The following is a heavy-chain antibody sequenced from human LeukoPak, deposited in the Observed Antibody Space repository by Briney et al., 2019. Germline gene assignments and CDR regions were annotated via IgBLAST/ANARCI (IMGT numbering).Heavy chain of an antibody. CDR3: ARGLLEWLFIGPTGSQRPHNWFDP. CDR1: GYTFTGYY. V-gene: IGHV1-2*02. D-gene: IGHD3-3*01. CDR2: INPNSGGT. Sequence: ASVKVSCKASGYTFTGYYMHWVRQAPGQGLEWMGWINPNSGGTSYAQKFQGRVTMTRDTSISTAYMELSRLRSDDTAVYYCARGLLEWLFIGPTGSQRPHNWFDPWGQGTLVTVSS. J-gene: IGHJ5*02.